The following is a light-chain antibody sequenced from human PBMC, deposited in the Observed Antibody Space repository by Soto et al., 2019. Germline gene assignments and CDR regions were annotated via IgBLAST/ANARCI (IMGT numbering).Light chain of an antibody. CDR1: SRDVGRYDY. CDR2: DVT. Sequence: QSAPTQPRSVSASPGQSVTVSRTVTSRDVGRYDYVSWYKQHPGKAPKLIGYDVTDRPSGVPDRFSGSKSGNTASLTISGLQAEDEADYSCCSFAGSYSYVFGTATKVTVL. J-gene: IGLJ1*01. CDR3: CSFAGSYSYV. V-gene: IGLV2-11*01.